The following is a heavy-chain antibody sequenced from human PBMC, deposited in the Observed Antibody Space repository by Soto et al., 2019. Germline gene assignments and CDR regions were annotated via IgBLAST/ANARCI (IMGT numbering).Heavy chain of an antibody. J-gene: IGHJ3*02. CDR2: FDPEDGET. Sequence: ASMKVSCKVSGYTLTELSMHWVRQAPGKGLEWMGGFDPEDGETIYAQKFQGRVTMTEDTSTDTAYMELSSLRSEDTAVYYCATVRLLRYCSSTSCYRGAFDIWGQGTMVTVSS. CDR1: GYTLTELS. V-gene: IGHV1-24*01. CDR3: ATVRLLRYCSSTSCYRGAFDI. D-gene: IGHD2-2*02.